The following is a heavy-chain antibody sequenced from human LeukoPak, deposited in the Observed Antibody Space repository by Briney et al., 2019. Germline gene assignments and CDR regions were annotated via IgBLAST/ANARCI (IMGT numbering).Heavy chain of an antibody. CDR1: GFTFSDYY. D-gene: IGHD2-15*01. CDR3: ARVFVGGSFDY. Sequence: GGSLRLSCAASGFTFSDYYMSWIRQAPGKGLEWVSYISRSGSTTYYADSVKGRFTISRDNAKNSLYLQMSSLRAEDTAVYYCARVFVGGSFDYWGQGTLVTVSS. J-gene: IGHJ4*02. V-gene: IGHV3-11*01. CDR2: ISRSGSTT.